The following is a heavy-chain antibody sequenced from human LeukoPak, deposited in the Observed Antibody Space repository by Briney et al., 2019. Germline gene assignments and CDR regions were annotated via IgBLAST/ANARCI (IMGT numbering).Heavy chain of an antibody. J-gene: IGHJ4*02. V-gene: IGHV3-33*01. CDR2: IWHDGSNE. CDR3: ARGFGSAVVISHLDY. CDR1: GFTFSTYG. D-gene: IGHD2-21*01. Sequence: PGGSLRLSCAASGFTFSTYGMHWVRQAPGKGLEWVAVIWHDGSNEYYADSVKGRFTISRDNSKNSLYLQMNSLRAEDTAVYYCARGFGSAVVISHLDYWGQGALVTVSS.